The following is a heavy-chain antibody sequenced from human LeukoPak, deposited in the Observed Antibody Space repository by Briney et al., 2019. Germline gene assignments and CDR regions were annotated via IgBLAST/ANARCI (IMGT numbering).Heavy chain of an antibody. CDR3: ARGDTAMVTRYFDY. V-gene: IGHV4-30-4*01. CDR2: IYYSGST. D-gene: IGHD5-18*01. Sequence: PSETLSLTCTVSGGSISSGDYYWSWIRQPPGKGLEWIGYIYYSGSTYYNPSLKSRVTISVDTSKNQFPLKLSSVTAADTAVYYCARGDTAMVTRYFDYWGQGTLVTVSS. J-gene: IGHJ4*02. CDR1: GGSISSGDYY.